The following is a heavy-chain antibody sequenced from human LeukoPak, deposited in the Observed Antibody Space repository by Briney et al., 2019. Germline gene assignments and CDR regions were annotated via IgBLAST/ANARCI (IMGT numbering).Heavy chain of an antibody. J-gene: IGHJ5*02. CDR2: IIPILGIA. V-gene: IGHV1-69*04. CDR3: ARSVLLWFGSDIHNWFDP. CDR1: GGTLSSYA. D-gene: IGHD3-10*01. Sequence: ASVKVSCKASGGTLSSYAISWVRQAPGQGLEWMGRIIPILGIANYAQKFQGRVTITADKSTSTAYMELSSLRSEDTAVYYCARSVLLWFGSDIHNWFDPWGQGTLVTVSS.